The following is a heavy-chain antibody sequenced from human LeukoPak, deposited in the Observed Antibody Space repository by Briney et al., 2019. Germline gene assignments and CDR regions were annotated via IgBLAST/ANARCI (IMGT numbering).Heavy chain of an antibody. D-gene: IGHD5-12*01. J-gene: IGHJ4*02. CDR2: INHSGST. Sequence: PSETLSLTCAVSGGSISSGGYYWSWIRQPPGKGLEWIGEINHSGSTNYNPSLKSRVTISVDTSKNQFSLKLSSVTAADTAVYYCASGRGYGTNWGQGTLVTVSS. CDR1: GGSISSGGYY. V-gene: IGHV4-34*01. CDR3: ASGRGYGTN.